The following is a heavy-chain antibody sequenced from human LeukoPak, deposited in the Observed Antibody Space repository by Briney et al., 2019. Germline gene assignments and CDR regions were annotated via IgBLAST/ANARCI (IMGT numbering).Heavy chain of an antibody. CDR3: ARVSILTGYDY. CDR2: IGPDGDT. V-gene: IGHV3-13*01. J-gene: IGHJ4*02. Sequence: GGSLRLSCAASGFTFSTYDMHWVRQSTGKGLEWVSGIGPDGDTHYSVSVKGRFTISRENAKNSLYLQMNSLRAGDTAVYYCARVSILTGYDYWGQGSLVTVSS. D-gene: IGHD3-9*01. CDR1: GFTFSTYD.